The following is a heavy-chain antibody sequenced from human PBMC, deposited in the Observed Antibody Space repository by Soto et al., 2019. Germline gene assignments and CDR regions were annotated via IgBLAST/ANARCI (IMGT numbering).Heavy chain of an antibody. CDR1: GFTFDDYT. V-gene: IGHV3-43*01. D-gene: IGHD5-12*01. J-gene: IGHJ4*02. CDR3: AKGSRDGYNFFY. CDR2: ISWDGGST. Sequence: GGSLRLSCAASGFTFDDYTMHWVRQAPGKGLEWVSLISWDGGSTYYADSVKGRFTISRDNSKNSLHLQMNSLRTEDTALYYCAKGSRDGYNFFYWGQGTLVTVSS.